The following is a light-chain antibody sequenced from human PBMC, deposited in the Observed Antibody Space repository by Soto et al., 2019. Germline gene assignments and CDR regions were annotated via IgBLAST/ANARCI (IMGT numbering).Light chain of an antibody. Sequence: QSVLTQPASVSGSPGQSITISCTGTSSDVGGYNYVSWYQQHPGKAPKLMIYDVSNRPSGVSNRFSGSKSGNTASLTISGLQAEDEADYYCSSYTSISTLLHVVFGGGTQLTVL. CDR3: SSYTSISTLLHVV. CDR1: SSDVGGYNY. J-gene: IGLJ2*01. CDR2: DVS. V-gene: IGLV2-14*01.